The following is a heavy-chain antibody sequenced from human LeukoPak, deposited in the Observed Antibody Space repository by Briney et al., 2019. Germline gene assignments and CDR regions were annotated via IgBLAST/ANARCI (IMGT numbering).Heavy chain of an antibody. CDR1: GFTFSSYS. CDR2: ISSSSSYI. J-gene: IGHJ4*02. D-gene: IGHD3-3*01. V-gene: IGHV3-21*01. CDR3: ASPRDFGSGPYYFDY. Sequence: GGSLRLSCAASGFTFSSYSMNWVRQAPGKGLEWVSSISSSSSYIYYADSVKGRFTISRDNAKNSLYLQMNSLRAEDTAVYYCASPRDFGSGPYYFDYWGQGTLVTVSS.